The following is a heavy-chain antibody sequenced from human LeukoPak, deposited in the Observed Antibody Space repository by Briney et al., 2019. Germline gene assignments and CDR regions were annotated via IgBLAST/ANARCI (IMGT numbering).Heavy chain of an antibody. CDR1: GFTFSSYE. Sequence: GGSLRLSCAASGFTFSSYEMNWVRQAPGKGLEWVANIKQDGSEKYYVDSVKGRFTISRDNAKNSLYLQMNSLRAEDTAVYYCARGYTSGYWGQGTLVTVSS. V-gene: IGHV3-7*01. CDR3: ARGYTSGY. CDR2: IKQDGSEK. J-gene: IGHJ4*02. D-gene: IGHD3-16*02.